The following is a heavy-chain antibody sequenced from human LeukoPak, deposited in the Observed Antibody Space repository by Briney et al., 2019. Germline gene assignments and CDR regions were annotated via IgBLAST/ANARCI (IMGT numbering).Heavy chain of an antibody. CDR2: INHSGST. V-gene: IGHV4-34*01. Sequence: PSETLSLTCAVYGGYFSGYYWSWIRQPPGKGLEWIGEINHSGSTNYNPSLKSRVTISADTSKNQFSLKLSSVTAADTAVYYCARPNLVTTDAFDFWGQGTMVTVSS. J-gene: IGHJ3*01. D-gene: IGHD5-12*01. CDR3: ARPNLVTTDAFDF. CDR1: GGYFSGYY.